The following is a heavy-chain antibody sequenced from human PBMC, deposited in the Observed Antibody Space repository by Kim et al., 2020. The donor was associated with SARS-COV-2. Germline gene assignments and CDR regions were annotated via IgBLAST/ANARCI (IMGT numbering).Heavy chain of an antibody. V-gene: IGHV5-51*01. CDR3: ARRLFDTGSYLADY. CDR1: GYSFTDYW. J-gene: IGHJ4*02. Sequence: GESLKISCRGSGYSFTDYWIGLVRQMPGKGLEWVVIINPRDYDTRYSPSFQGQVTISADKSIKTAYLQRGSRKTSDNAMYYCARRLFDTGSYLADYWSQGTLVTVST. D-gene: IGHD3-10*01. CDR2: INPRDYDT.